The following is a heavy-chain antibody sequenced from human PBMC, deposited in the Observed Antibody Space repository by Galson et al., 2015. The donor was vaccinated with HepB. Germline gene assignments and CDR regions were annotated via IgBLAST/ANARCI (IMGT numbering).Heavy chain of an antibody. CDR1: GFTFSSYG. Sequence: SLRLSCAASGFTFSSYGMHWVRQAPGKGLEWVAVISYDGSNKYYADSVKGRFTISRDNSKNTLYLQMNSLRAEDTAVYYCIGGYSSGWYIRGGDDAFDIWGQGTMVTVSS. CDR3: IGGYSSGWYIRGGDDAFDI. J-gene: IGHJ3*02. V-gene: IGHV3-30*03. CDR2: ISYDGSNK. D-gene: IGHD6-19*01.